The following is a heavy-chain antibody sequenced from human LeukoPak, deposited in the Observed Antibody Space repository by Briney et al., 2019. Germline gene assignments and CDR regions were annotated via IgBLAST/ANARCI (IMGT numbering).Heavy chain of an antibody. CDR1: GFAFSNYA. J-gene: IGHJ4*02. Sequence: GGSLRLSCTTSGFAFSNYAMNWVRQARGKGPEWVSGISGFNTYYADSVRGRFTISRDNSKNTLYLQMNGLRAEDTAVYYCAKTDLTITTRPLDYWGQGTLVTVSS. CDR2: ISGFNT. CDR3: AKTDLTITTRPLDY. V-gene: IGHV3-23*01. D-gene: IGHD6-6*01.